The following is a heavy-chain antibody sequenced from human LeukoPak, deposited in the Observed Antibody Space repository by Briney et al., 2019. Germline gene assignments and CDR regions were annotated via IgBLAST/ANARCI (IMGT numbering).Heavy chain of an antibody. CDR3: ATTTRSSGWDY. Sequence: PGGSLRLSCEASGFTFSSYWMCWVRQTPGKGLEWLANIRPDGSEKQYVGSVKGRFTISRDNAKNSLYLQMNNLRADDAAVYYCATTTRSSGWDYWGQGTLVTVSS. CDR1: GFTFSSYW. D-gene: IGHD6-19*01. J-gene: IGHJ4*02. V-gene: IGHV3-7*05. CDR2: IRPDGSEK.